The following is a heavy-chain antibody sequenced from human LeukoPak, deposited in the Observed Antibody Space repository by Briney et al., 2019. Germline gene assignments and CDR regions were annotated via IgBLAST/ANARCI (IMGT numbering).Heavy chain of an antibody. CDR3: ASSSYGSGRGPFDY. D-gene: IGHD3-10*01. CDR2: IYHSGST. CDR1: GGSISGGGYY. V-gene: IGHV4-30-2*01. J-gene: IGHJ4*02. Sequence: SQTLSLTCTVSGGSISGGGYYWSWIRQPPGKGLEWIGYIYHSGSTYYNPSLKSRVTISVDTSKNQFSLKLSSVTAADTAVYYCASSSYGSGRGPFDYWGQGTLVTVSS.